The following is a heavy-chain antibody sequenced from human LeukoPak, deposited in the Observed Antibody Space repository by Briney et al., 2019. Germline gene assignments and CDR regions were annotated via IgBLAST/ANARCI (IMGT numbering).Heavy chain of an antibody. D-gene: IGHD5-24*01. J-gene: IGHJ6*02. CDR1: GYTFTSYG. Sequence: GASVKVSCKASGYTFTSYGISWVRQAPGQGLEWMGWISAYNGNTNYAQKLQGRVTMTTDTSTSTAYMELRSLRSDDTAVYYCAREPEMATINGMDVWGQGTTVTVSS. V-gene: IGHV1-18*01. CDR3: AREPEMATINGMDV. CDR2: ISAYNGNT.